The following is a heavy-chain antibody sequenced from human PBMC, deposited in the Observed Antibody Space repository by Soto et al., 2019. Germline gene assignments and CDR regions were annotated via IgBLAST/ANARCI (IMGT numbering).Heavy chain of an antibody. CDR2: IIPILGIA. Sequence: SVKVSCKASGGTFSSYTISWVRQAPGQGLEWMGRIIPILGIANYAQKFQGRVTITADKSTSTAYMELSSLRSEDTAVYYCASGYSYGYNLYYYMDVWGKGTTVTVSS. D-gene: IGHD5-18*01. CDR1: GGTFSSYT. CDR3: ASGYSYGYNLYYYMDV. V-gene: IGHV1-69*02. J-gene: IGHJ6*03.